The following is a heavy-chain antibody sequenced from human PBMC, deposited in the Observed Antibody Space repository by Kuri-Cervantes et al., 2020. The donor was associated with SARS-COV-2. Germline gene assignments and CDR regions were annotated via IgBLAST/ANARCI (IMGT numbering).Heavy chain of an antibody. Sequence: GESLKIPRAASGFTFSSYAMHWVRQAPGKGLEWVAVISYDGSNKYYADSVKGRFTISRDNSKNTLYLQMNSLRAEDTAVYYCARDSCSSTSCGHSSWGQGTMVTVSS. CDR3: ARDSCSSTSCGHSS. J-gene: IGHJ3*01. CDR1: GFTFSSYA. D-gene: IGHD2-2*01. V-gene: IGHV3-30-3*01. CDR2: ISYDGSNK.